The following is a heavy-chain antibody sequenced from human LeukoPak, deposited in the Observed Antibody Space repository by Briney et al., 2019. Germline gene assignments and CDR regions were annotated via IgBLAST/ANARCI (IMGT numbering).Heavy chain of an antibody. J-gene: IGHJ4*02. CDR3: ARDPVIENDYDSSGYSFFDY. Sequence: TGGSLRLSCAASGFMFSSCTMHWVRQAPGKGLEWVAVISYDGNNKYYADSVKGRFTISRDNSKNTLYLQMNSLRAEDTAVYYCARDPVIENDYDSSGYSFFDYWGQGTLVTVSS. CDR1: GFMFSSCT. CDR2: ISYDGNNK. V-gene: IGHV3-30-3*01. D-gene: IGHD3-22*01.